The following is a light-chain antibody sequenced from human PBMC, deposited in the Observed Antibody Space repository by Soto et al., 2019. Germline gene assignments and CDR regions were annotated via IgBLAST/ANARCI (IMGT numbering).Light chain of an antibody. CDR1: SSNIGSNY. CDR3: AAWDDSLRGVV. V-gene: IGLV1-47*01. CDR2: RNN. J-gene: IGLJ2*01. Sequence: QSVLTQPPSASGTPGQTVTISCSGSSSNIGSNYVYWYQQFPGTAPELLIYRNNQRPSGVPDRFSGSKSGTSGSLAISGLRSEDEADYYCAAWDDSLRGVVFGGGTKVTVL.